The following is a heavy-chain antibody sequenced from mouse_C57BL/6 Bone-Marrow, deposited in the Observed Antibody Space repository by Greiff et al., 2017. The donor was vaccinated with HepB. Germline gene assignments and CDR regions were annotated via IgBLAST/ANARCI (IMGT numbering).Heavy chain of an antibody. CDR1: GFTFSSYG. J-gene: IGHJ3*01. CDR2: ISSGGSYT. D-gene: IGHD1-1*01. Sequence: EVQLVESGGDLVKPGGSLKLSCAASGFTFSSYGMSWVRQTPDKRLEWVATISSGGSYTYYPDSVKGRFTISRDNAKNTLYLQMSSLKSEDTAMYYGARHGSSSAWFAYWGQGTLVTVSA. V-gene: IGHV5-6*01. CDR3: ARHGSSSAWFAY.